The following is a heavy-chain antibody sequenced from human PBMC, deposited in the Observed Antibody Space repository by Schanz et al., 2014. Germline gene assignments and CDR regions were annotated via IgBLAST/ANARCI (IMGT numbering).Heavy chain of an antibody. V-gene: IGHV1-2*06. CDR2: INPSGDT. Sequence: QVQLVQSRAEVKKPGASVKVSCRASGYTITDYCIHWVRQAPGQGLEWMGRINPSGDTDIAQRFQGSVPLTGDPSVSTAYMDRSNLRADDTAVYSCARHYSTEGNRFYYGMDVWGQGATVTVSS. CDR3: ARHYSTEGNRFYYGMDV. J-gene: IGHJ6*01. CDR1: GYTITDYC. D-gene: IGHD4-4*01.